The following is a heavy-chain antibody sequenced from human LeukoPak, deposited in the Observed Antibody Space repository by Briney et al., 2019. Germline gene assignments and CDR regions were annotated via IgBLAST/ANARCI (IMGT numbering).Heavy chain of an antibody. D-gene: IGHD1-14*01. CDR2: IYYSGST. V-gene: IGHV4-59*01. Sequence: SETLSLTCTVSGGSISSYYWSWIRQPPGKGLEWIGYIYYSGSTNYNPSLKSRVTISVDTSKNQFSLKLSSVTAADTAVYYCAREEGPGDAFDIWGQGTMVTVSS. CDR3: AREEGPGDAFDI. J-gene: IGHJ3*02. CDR1: GGSISSYY.